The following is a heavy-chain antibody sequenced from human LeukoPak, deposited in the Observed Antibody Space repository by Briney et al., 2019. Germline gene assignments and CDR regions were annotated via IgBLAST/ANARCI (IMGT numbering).Heavy chain of an antibody. J-gene: IGHJ4*02. CDR2: IIPIFGTA. D-gene: IGHD2-2*01. CDR1: GGTFSSYA. CDR3: AGYCSSTSCYDFDY. Sequence: AASVKVSCKASGGTFSSYAISWVRQAPGQGLEWMGGIIPIFGTANYAQKFQGRVTITADESTSTAYMELSSLRSEDTAVYYCAGYCSSTSCYDFDYWGQGTLVTVSS. V-gene: IGHV1-69*01.